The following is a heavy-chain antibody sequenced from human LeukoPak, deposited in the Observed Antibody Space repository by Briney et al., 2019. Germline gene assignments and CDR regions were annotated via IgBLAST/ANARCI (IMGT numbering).Heavy chain of an antibody. J-gene: IGHJ4*02. D-gene: IGHD4-17*01. V-gene: IGHV4-39*07. Sequence: SETLSLTCTVSGGSISSSSYYWSWIRQPPGKGLEWIGEINHSGSTNYNPSLKSRVTISVDTSKNQFSLKLSSVTAADTAVYYCASSQYGDYAFDYWGQGTLVTVSS. CDR2: INHSGST. CDR1: GGSISSSSYY. CDR3: ASSQYGDYAFDY.